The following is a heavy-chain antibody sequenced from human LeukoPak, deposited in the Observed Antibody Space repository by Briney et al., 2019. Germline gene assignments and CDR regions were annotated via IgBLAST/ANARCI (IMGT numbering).Heavy chain of an antibody. J-gene: IGHJ4*02. CDR3: ARVRYCSSTSCLFPDY. V-gene: IGHV1-18*01. D-gene: IGHD2-2*01. CDR1: GYTFTSYG. Sequence: ASVKVSCKASGYTFTSYGISWVRQAPGQGLEWMGWISAYNGNTNYAQKLQGRVTMTTDTSTSTAYMEQRSLRSDDTAVYYCARVRYCSSTSCLFPDYWGQGTLVTVSS. CDR2: ISAYNGNT.